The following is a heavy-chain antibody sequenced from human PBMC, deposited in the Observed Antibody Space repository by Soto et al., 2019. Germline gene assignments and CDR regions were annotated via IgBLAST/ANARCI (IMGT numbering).Heavy chain of an antibody. CDR1: GFIFSNYA. V-gene: IGHV3-30-3*01. J-gene: IGHJ4*02. CDR3: ARDRVYYYDNSGYYNFDY. CDR2: VSYDGSNQ. D-gene: IGHD3-22*01. Sequence: QVQLVESGGGVVQPGRSLRVSCAASGFIFSNYAMHWVRQAPGKGLEWVAVVSYDGSNQFYAESVKGRFTISRDSSKTTLYLQMNNLREEDTAVYSCARDRVYYYDNSGYYNFDYWGQGTLVIVSS.